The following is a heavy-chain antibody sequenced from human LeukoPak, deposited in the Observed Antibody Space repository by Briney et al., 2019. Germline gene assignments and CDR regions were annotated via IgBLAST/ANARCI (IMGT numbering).Heavy chain of an antibody. J-gene: IGHJ5*02. CDR2: IYPGDSDT. V-gene: IGHV5-51*01. D-gene: IGHD3-9*01. Sequence: GESLKISCKGSGYSFTSYWIGWVRQMPGKGLEWMGIIYPGDSDTRYSPSFQGRVTISADKSISTAYLQWSSLKASDTAMYYCARHYHYDILTGYTNWFDPWGQGTLVTVSS. CDR3: ARHYHYDILTGYTNWFDP. CDR1: GYSFTSYW.